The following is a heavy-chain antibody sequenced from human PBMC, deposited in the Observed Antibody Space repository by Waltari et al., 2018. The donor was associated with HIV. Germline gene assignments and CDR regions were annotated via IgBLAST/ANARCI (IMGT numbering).Heavy chain of an antibody. V-gene: IGHV4-39*01. J-gene: IGHJ5*02. Sequence: QLQLQESGPGLVKPSETLSLTCTVSGGSISSSSYYWGWIHQPPGKGLEWIGSIYYSGSTYYNPSLKSRVTISVDTSKNQFSLKLSSVTAADTAVYYCARAKDRFDPWGQGTLVTVSS. CDR3: ARAKDRFDP. CDR1: GGSISSSSYY. CDR2: IYYSGST.